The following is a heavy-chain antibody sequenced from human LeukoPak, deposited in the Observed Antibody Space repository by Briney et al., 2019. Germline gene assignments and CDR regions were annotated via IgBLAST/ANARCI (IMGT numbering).Heavy chain of an antibody. D-gene: IGHD2/OR15-2a*01. J-gene: IGHJ5*02. CDR3: ARDGPPFGFDP. Sequence: SVKVSCKASGGTFSSYAISWVRQAPGQGLEWMGGIIPIFGTANYAQKFQGRVTITTDESTSTAYMELSSLRSEDTAVYYCARDGPPFGFDPWGQGTLSPSPQ. V-gene: IGHV1-69*05. CDR2: IIPIFGTA. CDR1: GGTFSSYA.